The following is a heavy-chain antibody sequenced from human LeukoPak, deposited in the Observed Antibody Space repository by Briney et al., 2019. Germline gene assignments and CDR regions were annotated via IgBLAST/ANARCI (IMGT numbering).Heavy chain of an antibody. CDR2: ISSNGGST. V-gene: IGHV3-64*01. J-gene: IGHJ5*02. D-gene: IGHD1-26*01. CDR1: GFTFSTYA. CDR3: ASSGSYFYNWFDP. Sequence: GGSLRLSCAASGFTFSTYAMSWVRQAPGKGLEYVSAISSNGGSTYYANSVKGRFTISRDNSKNTLYPQMGSLRAEDMAVYYCASSGSYFYNWFDPWGQGTLVTVSS.